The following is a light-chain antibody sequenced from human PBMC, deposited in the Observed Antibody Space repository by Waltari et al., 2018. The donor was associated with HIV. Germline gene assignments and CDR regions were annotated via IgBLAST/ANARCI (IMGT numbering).Light chain of an antibody. CDR1: SSDVGGYNY. CDR2: EVS. V-gene: IGLV2-8*01. J-gene: IGLJ2*01. Sequence: QSALTQPPSASGSPGQSVTISCTGTSSDVGGYNYVSWYQQHPGKAPNLMFYEVSKRPSGVPDRCSGSKSGNTASLTVSGLQAEDEADYYCSSYAGSNNLVFGGGTKLTVL. CDR3: SSYAGSNNLV.